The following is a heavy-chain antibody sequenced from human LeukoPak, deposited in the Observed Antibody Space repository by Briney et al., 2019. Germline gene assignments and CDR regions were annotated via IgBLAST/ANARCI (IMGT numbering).Heavy chain of an antibody. J-gene: IGHJ4*02. CDR1: GGSISSGDYY. Sequence: PSETLSLTCTVSGGSISSGDYYRSWIRQPPGKGLEWIGYIYYSGSTYYNPSLKSRVTISVDTSKNQFSLKLSSVTAADTAVYYCATSPSPYCSGGSCYSWGQGTLVTVSS. CDR2: IYYSGST. V-gene: IGHV4-30-4*01. CDR3: ATSPSPYCSGGSCYS. D-gene: IGHD2-15*01.